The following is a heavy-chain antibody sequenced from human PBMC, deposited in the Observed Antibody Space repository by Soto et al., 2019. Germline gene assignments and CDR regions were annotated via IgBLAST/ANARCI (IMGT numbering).Heavy chain of an antibody. V-gene: IGHV3-33*01. CDR1: GFTFSSYG. D-gene: IGHD3-22*01. CDR2: IWNDGINE. J-gene: IGHJ4*02. Sequence: GGSLRLTGEASGFTFSSYGIHWVRQAPCKGLEWVAIIWNDGINEYYADSVKGRFTISRDNSKNTLYLQVSNLRAEDTAVYFCARDGTDSGGYSYSWRQGTLVNLS. CDR3: ARDGTDSGGYSYS.